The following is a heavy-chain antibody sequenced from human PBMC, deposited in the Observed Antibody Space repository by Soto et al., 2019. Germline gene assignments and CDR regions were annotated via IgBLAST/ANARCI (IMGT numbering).Heavy chain of an antibody. V-gene: IGHV3-23*01. CDR1: GLTMSTYA. D-gene: IGHD1-20*01. CDR3: AKDHFKGNGIYDGFDV. Sequence: PGGSLRLSCAGNGLTMSTYAMGWVRQAPGKGLEWVSTXAGXXIXXXXXVXXRFTISIDNSKNLLFLQMNSPTADDTATYYCAKDHFKGNGIYDGFDVWGQGTTVTASS. CDR2: XAGXXI. J-gene: IGHJ3*01.